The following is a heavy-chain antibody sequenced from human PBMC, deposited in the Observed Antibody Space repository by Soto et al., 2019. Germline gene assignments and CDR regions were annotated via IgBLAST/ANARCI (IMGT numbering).Heavy chain of an antibody. D-gene: IGHD6-13*01. Sequence: VASVKVSCKASGYTFTSYYMHWVRQAPGQGLEWMGIINPSGGSTSYAQKFQGRVTMTRDTSTSTVYMELSSLRSEDTAVYYCASEKAAAGTIWRLAFDIWGQGTMVTVSS. J-gene: IGHJ3*02. CDR2: INPSGGST. V-gene: IGHV1-46*01. CDR3: ASEKAAAGTIWRLAFDI. CDR1: GYTFTSYY.